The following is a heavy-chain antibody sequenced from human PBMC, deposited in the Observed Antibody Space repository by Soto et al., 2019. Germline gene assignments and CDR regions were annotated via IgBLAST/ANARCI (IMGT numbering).Heavy chain of an antibody. CDR2: INPNSGGT. D-gene: IGHD3-10*01. V-gene: IGHV1-2*02. CDR1: GYTFTGYY. CDR3: ARDLITYYYGSGSYPYGMDV. J-gene: IGHJ6*02. Sequence: ASVKVSCKASGYTFTGYYMHWVRQAPGQGLEWMGWINPNSGGTNYAQKFQGRVTMTRDTSISTAYMELSRLRSDDTAVYYCARDLITYYYGSGSYPYGMDVRGQGTTVTVSS.